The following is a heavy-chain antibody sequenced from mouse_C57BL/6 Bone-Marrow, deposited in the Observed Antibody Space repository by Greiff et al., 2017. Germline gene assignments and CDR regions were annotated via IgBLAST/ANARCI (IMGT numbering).Heavy chain of an antibody. CDR3: ARTAQGMDY. V-gene: IGHV7-3*01. Sequence: EVMLVESGGGLVQPGGSLSLSCAASGFTLPDYYMSLVRLPPGKALGWLGFIRNKANGYTTEYSAFVKGRFTISRDNSQSILYLQMNALRAEDSATYYCARTAQGMDYWGQGTSVTVSS. D-gene: IGHD3-2*02. CDR2: IRNKANGYTT. CDR1: GFTLPDYY. J-gene: IGHJ4*01.